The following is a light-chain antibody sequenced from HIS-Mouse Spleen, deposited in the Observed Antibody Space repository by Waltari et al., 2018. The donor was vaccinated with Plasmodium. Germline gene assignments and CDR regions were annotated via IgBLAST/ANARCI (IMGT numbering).Light chain of an antibody. CDR2: AAS. CDR1: QSISSY. V-gene: IGKV1-39*01. CDR3: QQSYSTPGT. Sequence: DLQMTQSQSSLSASVGDRVTITCRASQSISSYLNWYQQKPGKAPKLLIYAASSLQSGVPSRFSGSGSGTDFTLTISSLQPEDFATYYCQQSYSTPGTFGGGTKVEIK. J-gene: IGKJ4*01.